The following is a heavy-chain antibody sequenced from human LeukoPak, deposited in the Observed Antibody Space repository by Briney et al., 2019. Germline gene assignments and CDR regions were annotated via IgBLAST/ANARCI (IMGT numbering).Heavy chain of an antibody. Sequence: PGGSLRLSCAASGFTFSSYAMSWVRQAPGKGLEWVGRIKSKTDGGTTDYAAPVKGRFTISRDDSKNTLYLQMNSLKTEDTAVYYCTTALGYYDSSGYQNYFDYWGQGTLVTVSS. J-gene: IGHJ4*02. CDR2: IKSKTDGGTT. D-gene: IGHD3-22*01. CDR3: TTALGYYDSSGYQNYFDY. V-gene: IGHV3-15*01. CDR1: GFTFSSYA.